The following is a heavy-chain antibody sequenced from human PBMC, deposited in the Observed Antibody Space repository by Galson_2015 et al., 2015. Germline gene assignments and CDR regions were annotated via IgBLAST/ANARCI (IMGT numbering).Heavy chain of an antibody. J-gene: IGHJ6*03. CDR3: ARDLRGSYYYYYMDV. CDR2: ISTGSIYT. Sequence: SLRLSCAGSGFSFSNYRINWIRQAPGKGLEWVSNISTGSIYTNYADSVEGRFTISRDNAKNLVYLQMSSLRDEDTAVYYCARDLRGSYYYYYMDVWGKGTTVTVSS. D-gene: IGHD3-10*01. CDR1: GFSFSNYR. V-gene: IGHV3-21*04.